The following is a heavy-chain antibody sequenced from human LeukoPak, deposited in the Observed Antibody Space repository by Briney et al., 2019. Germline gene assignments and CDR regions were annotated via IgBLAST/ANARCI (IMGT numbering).Heavy chain of an antibody. V-gene: IGHV1-18*01. CDR2: ISAFNYII. D-gene: IGHD3-16*01. J-gene: IGHJ4*02. Sequence: AASVKVSCKTSGYSFSHYGISWWRQAPGQGLEWVGWISAFNYIIEYAQKFQGRVTMTQDTATSTAYMELRSLRSDDTAVFYCTRGSSISAQGDTWGQGTLVSVSS. CDR3: TRGSSISAQGDT. CDR1: GYSFSHYG.